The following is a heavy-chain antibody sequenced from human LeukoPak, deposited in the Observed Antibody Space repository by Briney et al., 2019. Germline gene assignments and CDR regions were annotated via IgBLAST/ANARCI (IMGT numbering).Heavy chain of an antibody. CDR3: AKAGIQLWLAPIDY. CDR1: GFTFSSYA. Sequence: GGSLRLSCAASGFTFSSYAVTWVRQAPGKGLEWVSAISGTGGSTYYADSVKGRFTISRDNSKNTLYLQMNSLRAEDTAVYYCAKAGIQLWLAPIDYWGQGTLVTVSS. D-gene: IGHD5-18*01. V-gene: IGHV3-23*01. J-gene: IGHJ4*02. CDR2: ISGTGGST.